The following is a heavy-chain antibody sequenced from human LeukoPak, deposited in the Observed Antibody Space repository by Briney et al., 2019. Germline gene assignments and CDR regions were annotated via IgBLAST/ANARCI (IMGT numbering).Heavy chain of an antibody. CDR3: ARVGSGWFTVDY. D-gene: IGHD6-19*01. CDR2: IYYSGST. Sequence: SETLSLTCTVSGGSVSSGSYYWSWIRQHPGKGLEWIGYIYYSGSTYYNPSLKSRVTISVDTSKNQFSLKLSSVTAADTAVYYCARVGSGWFTVDYWGQGTLVTVSS. CDR1: GGSVSSGSYY. V-gene: IGHV4-31*03. J-gene: IGHJ4*02.